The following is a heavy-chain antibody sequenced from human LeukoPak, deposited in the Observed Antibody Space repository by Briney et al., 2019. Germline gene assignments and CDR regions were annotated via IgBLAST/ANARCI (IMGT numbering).Heavy chain of an antibody. Sequence: PSETLSLTCTVSGGSISGSSYYWGWIRQPPGKGLEWIGSIYYSGSTYYNPSLKSRVTISVDTSKNQFSLKLNSVTAADTAVYYCASSGWYSGSYWGQGTLVTVSS. CDR2: IYYSGST. J-gene: IGHJ4*02. V-gene: IGHV4-39*07. CDR3: ASSGWYSGSY. D-gene: IGHD6-19*01. CDR1: GGSISGSSYY.